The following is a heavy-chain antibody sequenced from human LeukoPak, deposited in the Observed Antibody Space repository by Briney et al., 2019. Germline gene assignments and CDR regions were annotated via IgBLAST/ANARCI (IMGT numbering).Heavy chain of an antibody. Sequence: GASVKVSCKASGYTFTDYYIHWVRQAPGQGLEWMGWVNPNSGDTNHAHKFQGRVTMTSDTSISTVYMDLNRVRSDDTAVYYCALLFSSTWYRFDSWGQGTLVTVSS. D-gene: IGHD6-13*01. CDR1: GYTFTDYY. V-gene: IGHV1-2*02. CDR2: VNPNSGDT. J-gene: IGHJ4*02. CDR3: ALLFSSTWYRFDS.